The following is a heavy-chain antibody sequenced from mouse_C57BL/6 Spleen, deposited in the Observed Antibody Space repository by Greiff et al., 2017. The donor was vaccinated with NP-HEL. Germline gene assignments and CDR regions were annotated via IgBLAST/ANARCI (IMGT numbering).Heavy chain of an antibody. CDR3: ARFIITTVVARGYFDY. Sequence: VQLQQSGPELVKPGASVKISCKASGYAFSSSWMNWVKQRPGKGLEWIGRIYPGDGDTNYNGKFKGKATLTADKSSSTAYMQLSSLTSEDSAVYFCARFIITTVVARGYFDYWGQGTTLTVSS. V-gene: IGHV1-82*01. CDR2: IYPGDGDT. D-gene: IGHD1-1*01. CDR1: GYAFSSSW. J-gene: IGHJ2*01.